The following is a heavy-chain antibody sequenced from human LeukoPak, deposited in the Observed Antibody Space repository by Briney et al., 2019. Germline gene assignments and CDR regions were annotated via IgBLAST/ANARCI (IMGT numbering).Heavy chain of an antibody. CDR3: ARQSVGGTYFTT. Sequence: GGSLRLSCAASGFTFSSNVMHWVRQAPGKGLEWVAAISHDGNNKYNADSVKGRFTISRDNSKNTLYLQMNSLRAEDTAVYYCARQSVGGTYFTTWGQGTLVTVSS. CDR2: ISHDGNNK. J-gene: IGHJ5*02. CDR1: GFTFSSNV. D-gene: IGHD2-15*01. V-gene: IGHV3-30-3*01.